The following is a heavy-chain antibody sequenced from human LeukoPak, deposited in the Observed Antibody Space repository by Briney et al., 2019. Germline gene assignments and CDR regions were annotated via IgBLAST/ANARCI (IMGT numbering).Heavy chain of an antibody. D-gene: IGHD2-2*01. CDR3: ARDARSHCGTDACYGPYFDY. V-gene: IGHV3-48*01. Sequence: GGSLRLSCTASGFTFSTSSMNWVRQTPGKGLEWISYIRGSSTTIYYADSVQGRFTISRDNGRNSLYLQMNDLTAEDTGVYFCARDARSHCGTDACYGPYFDYWGQGSLVIVSS. J-gene: IGHJ4*02. CDR1: GFTFSTSS. CDR2: IRGSSTTI.